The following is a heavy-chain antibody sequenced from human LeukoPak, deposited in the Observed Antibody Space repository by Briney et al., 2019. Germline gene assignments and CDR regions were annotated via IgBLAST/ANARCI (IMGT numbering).Heavy chain of an antibody. J-gene: IGHJ6*02. V-gene: IGHV2-70*11. CDR2: IDWDDDK. CDR1: GFSLSTSGMC. D-gene: IGHD3-10*01. CDR3: ARMYGSGSYRNTSNYYYYYGMDV. Sequence: ESGPTLVNPTQTLTLTCTFSGFSLSTSGMCVSWIRQPPGKALEWLARIDWDDDKYYSTSLKTRLTISKDTSKNQVVLTMTNMDPVDTATYYCARMYGSGSYRNTSNYYYYYGMDVWGQGTTVTVSS.